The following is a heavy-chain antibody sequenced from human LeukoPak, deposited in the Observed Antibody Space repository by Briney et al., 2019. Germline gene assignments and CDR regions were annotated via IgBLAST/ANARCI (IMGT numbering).Heavy chain of an antibody. J-gene: IGHJ4*02. CDR3: ARVSYDSSGYYFDY. CDR2: IYYSGST. V-gene: IGHV4-39*07. CDR1: GGSITSSTYY. Sequence: SETLSLTCTVSGGSITSSTYYWGWIRQPPGKGLEWIVSIYYSGSTYYNPSLKSRLTISVDTSKNQFSLKLSSVTAADTAVYYCARVSYDSSGYYFDYWGQGTLVTVSS. D-gene: IGHD3-22*01.